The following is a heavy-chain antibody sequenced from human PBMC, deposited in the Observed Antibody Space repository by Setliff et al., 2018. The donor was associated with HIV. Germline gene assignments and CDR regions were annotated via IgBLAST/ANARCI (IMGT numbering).Heavy chain of an antibody. Sequence: PSETLSLTCTVSGGSISSRGYYWGWMRQPPGKGLEWIGNIYYSGSTYYNASLKSRVTILGDTSKNQFSLKLSSVTAADTAVYYCARRAYCSSTTCFDNWGQGTLVTVSS. D-gene: IGHD2-2*01. CDR1: GGSISSRGYY. CDR2: IYYSGST. J-gene: IGHJ4*02. V-gene: IGHV4-39*07. CDR3: ARRAYCSSTTCFDN.